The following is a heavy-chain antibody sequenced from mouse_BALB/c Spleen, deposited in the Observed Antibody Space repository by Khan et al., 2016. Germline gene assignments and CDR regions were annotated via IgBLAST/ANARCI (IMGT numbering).Heavy chain of an antibody. CDR1: GFSITSDYA. D-gene: IGHD2-2*01. Sequence: QLEESGPGLVKPSQSLSLTCTVTGFSITSDYAWNWIRQFPGNKLEWMGYISFSGSASYNPSLKSRISITRDTSKNQFFLQLNSVTAEDTATYYCARRGYGYDAAWFADWGQGTLVTVSA. J-gene: IGHJ3*01. CDR3: ARRGYGYDAAWFAD. CDR2: ISFSGSA. V-gene: IGHV3-2*02.